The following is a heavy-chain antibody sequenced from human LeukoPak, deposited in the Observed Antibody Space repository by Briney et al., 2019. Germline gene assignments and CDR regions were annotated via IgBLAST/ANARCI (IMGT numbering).Heavy chain of an antibody. CDR2: ISGSGGST. J-gene: IGHJ6*02. CDR1: GFTFSSYA. D-gene: IGHD3-22*01. Sequence: QAGGSLRLSCAASGFTFSSYAMSWVRQAPGKGLEWVSVISGSGGSTYYADSVKGRLTISRDNSKNTLYLQMNSLRAEDTAVYYCAKVVNYYYYYNMDVWGQGTTVTVSS. CDR3: AKVVNYYYYYNMDV. V-gene: IGHV3-23*01.